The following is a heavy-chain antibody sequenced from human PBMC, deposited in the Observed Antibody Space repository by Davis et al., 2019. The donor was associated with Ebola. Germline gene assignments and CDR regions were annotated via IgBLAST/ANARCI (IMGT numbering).Heavy chain of an antibody. J-gene: IGHJ6*02. CDR3: ARDGWELVGYSYGMDV. V-gene: IGHV1-18*01. CDR1: GYTFTSYG. CDR2: ISAYNGNT. Sequence: ASVKVSCKASGYTFTSYGISWVRQAPGQGLEWMGWISAYNGNTNYAQKLQGRVTMTTDTSTSTAYMELRSLRSDDTAVYYCARDGWELVGYSYGMDVGGQGTTVTVPS. D-gene: IGHD1-26*01.